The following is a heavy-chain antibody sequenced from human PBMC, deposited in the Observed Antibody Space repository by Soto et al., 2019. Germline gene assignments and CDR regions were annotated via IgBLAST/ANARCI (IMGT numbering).Heavy chain of an antibody. CDR3: ATNYGSGSTHFDY. CDR1: GGTFSSYT. CDR2: IIPMLRMA. D-gene: IGHD3-10*01. J-gene: IGHJ4*02. Sequence: QVQLVQSGAEVKKPGSSAKVSCTASGGTFSSYTISWVRQVPGQGLEWMGRIIPMLRMANFAQNFQGRVTMTADESTSTAYMELSSLRSEDTAVYYCATNYGSGSTHFDYWGQGTLVTVSS. V-gene: IGHV1-69*02.